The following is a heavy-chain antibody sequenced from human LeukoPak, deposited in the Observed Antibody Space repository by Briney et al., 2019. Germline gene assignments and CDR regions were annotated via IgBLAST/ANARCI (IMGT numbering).Heavy chain of an antibody. CDR2: ISYDGSNK. CDR3: AEEGEMADYVWGGYRPFDY. J-gene: IGHJ4*02. Sequence: GGSLRLSCAASGFTFSSYAMHWVRQAPGRGLEWVAVISYDGSNKYYADSVKGRFTISRDDSKNTLYLQMNSLRAEDTAVYYCAEEGEMADYVWGGYRPFDYWGQGTLVTVSS. V-gene: IGHV3-30*18. CDR1: GFTFSSYA. D-gene: IGHD3-16*02.